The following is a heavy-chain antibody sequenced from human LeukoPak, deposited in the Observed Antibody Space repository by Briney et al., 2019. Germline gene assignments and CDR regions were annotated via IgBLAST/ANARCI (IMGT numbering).Heavy chain of an antibody. CDR2: IYHSGST. CDR1: GYSISSGYY. Sequence: SETLSLTCTVSGYSISSGYYWGWIRQPPGKGLEWIGSIYHSGSTYYNPSLKSRVTISVDTSKNQFSLKLSSVTAADTAVYYCARHKFLTGYYMDWFDPWGQGTLVTVSS. D-gene: IGHD3-9*01. V-gene: IGHV4-38-2*02. CDR3: ARHKFLTGYYMDWFDP. J-gene: IGHJ5*02.